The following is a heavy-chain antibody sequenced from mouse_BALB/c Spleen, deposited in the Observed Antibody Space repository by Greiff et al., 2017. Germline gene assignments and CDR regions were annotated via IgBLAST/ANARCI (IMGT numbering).Heavy chain of an antibody. V-gene: IGHV5-12-1*01. Sequence: VESGGGLVKPGGSLKLSCAASGFAFSSSDMSWVRQTPEKRLEWVAYISSGGGSTYYPDTVKGRFTISRDNAKNTLYLQMSSLKSEDTAMYYCARRPLDFDVWGAGTTVTVSS. CDR3: ARRPLDFDV. CDR1: GFAFSSSD. CDR2: ISSGGGST. J-gene: IGHJ1*01.